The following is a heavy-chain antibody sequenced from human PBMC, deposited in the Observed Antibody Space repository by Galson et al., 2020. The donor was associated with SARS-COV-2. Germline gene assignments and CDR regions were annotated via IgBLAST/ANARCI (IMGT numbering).Heavy chain of an antibody. CDR3: ARIRYDILTGYHYGMDV. Sequence: SGPTLVTPTQTLTLTCTFSGFSLSTSGMCVSWIRQPPGKALEWPALIDRDDDKYYSTSLKTRLTISKDTSKNQVVLTMTNMDPVDTATYYCARIRYDILTGYHYGMDVWGQGTTVTVSS. D-gene: IGHD3-9*01. CDR2: IDRDDDK. V-gene: IGHV2-70*01. CDR1: GFSLSTSGMC. J-gene: IGHJ6*02.